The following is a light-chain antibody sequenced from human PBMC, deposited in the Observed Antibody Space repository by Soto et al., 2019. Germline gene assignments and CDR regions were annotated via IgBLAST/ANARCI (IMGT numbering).Light chain of an antibody. CDR1: SSDVGGSKY. J-gene: IGLJ3*02. CDR3: GSYTIFNPMV. V-gene: IGLV2-14*01. Sequence: QSALTQPASVSGSPGQSITISCTGTSSDVGGSKYVSWYQQPPGKAPRIIIYDVSDRPSGVSYRFSGSKSGNTASLTISGLHAEDEADYYCGSYTIFNPMVFGGGTKLTVL. CDR2: DVS.